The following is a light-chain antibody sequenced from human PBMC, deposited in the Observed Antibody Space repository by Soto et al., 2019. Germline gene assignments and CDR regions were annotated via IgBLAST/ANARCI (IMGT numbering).Light chain of an antibody. Sequence: EIVLTQSPGTLSLSPGERATLSCRASQSVSSTYLAWYQQKAGQAPRLLIYGASSRATGIPDRFSGSGSGIEFTLTISRLEPEDFAVYYCQQYGSSPRTFGQGTKVEIK. J-gene: IGKJ1*01. CDR2: GAS. CDR1: QSVSSTY. CDR3: QQYGSSPRT. V-gene: IGKV3-20*01.